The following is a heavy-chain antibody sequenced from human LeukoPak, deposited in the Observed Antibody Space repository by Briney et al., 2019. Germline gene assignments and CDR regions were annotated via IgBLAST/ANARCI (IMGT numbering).Heavy chain of an antibody. CDR3: ARVGWNDGNYYYYMDV. J-gene: IGHJ6*03. V-gene: IGHV1-69*13. Sequence: ASVKVSCKASGGTFSSYAISWVRQAPGQGLEWMGGIIPIFGTANHAQKFQGRVTITADESTSTAYMELSSLRSEDTAVYYCARVGWNDGNYYYYMDVWGKGTTVTVSS. CDR2: IIPIFGTA. CDR1: GGTFSSYA. D-gene: IGHD1-1*01.